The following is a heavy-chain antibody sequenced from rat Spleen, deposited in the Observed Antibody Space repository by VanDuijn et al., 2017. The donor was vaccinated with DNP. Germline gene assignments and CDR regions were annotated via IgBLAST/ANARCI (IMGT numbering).Heavy chain of an antibody. CDR2: IFSSGGST. Sequence: EVQLVESGGDLVQPGRSLKLSCVASGFTVNNFWMAWIRQVPGKGLEWVAAIFSSGGSTYYPNSVKGRFTISSDNAKNTLYLQMNSLRSEDTATYYCARNRPGHAPMDAWGQGTSVTVSS. CDR3: ARNRPGHAPMDA. CDR1: GFTVNNFW. D-gene: IGHD1-4*01. J-gene: IGHJ4*01. V-gene: IGHV5-31*01.